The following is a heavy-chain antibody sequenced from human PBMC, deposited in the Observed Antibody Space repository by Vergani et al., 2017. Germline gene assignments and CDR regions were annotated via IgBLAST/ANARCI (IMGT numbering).Heavy chain of an antibody. CDR3: ARDYPYYDFWSGYYSTGFDY. CDR1: GFTFSSYA. CDR2: ISYYGSNK. D-gene: IGHD3-3*01. J-gene: IGHJ4*02. Sequence: QVQLVESGGGVVQPGRSLRLSCAAPGFTFSSYAMHWVRQAPGKGLEWVAVISYYGSNKYYADSVKGRFTSSRDNSKNTLYLQMNSLGAEDTAVYYCARDYPYYDFWSGYYSTGFDYWGQGTLVTVSS. V-gene: IGHV3-30-3*01.